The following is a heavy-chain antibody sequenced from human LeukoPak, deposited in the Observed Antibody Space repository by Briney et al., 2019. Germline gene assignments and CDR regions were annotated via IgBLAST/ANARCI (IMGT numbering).Heavy chain of an antibody. CDR2: ISNDAGGT. J-gene: IGHJ4*02. CDR1: GFILNNYG. D-gene: IGHD3-22*01. V-gene: IGHV3-23*01. Sequence: AGGSLRLSCAASGFILNNYGLLGFRQAPGRGLDGVSAISNDAGGTTYAAFVKGRFSVSRDNSKNTLFLQMNSLRAEDTALYYCAKGSSGYFFDLWGQGTLVTVSS. CDR3: AKGSSGYFFDL.